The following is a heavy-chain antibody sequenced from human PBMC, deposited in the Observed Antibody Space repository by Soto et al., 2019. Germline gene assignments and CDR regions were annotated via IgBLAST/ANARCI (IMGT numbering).Heavy chain of an antibody. CDR2: ISSSGDTI. J-gene: IGHJ3*01. CDR1: GFTFSDYY. Sequence: QVQLVESGGGLVKPGGSLRLSCAASGFTFSDYYMSWIRQAPGKGLEWVAYISSSGDTIFYAGSVKGRFTISRDNAKNSLYLQLNSLRVEDTAMYYCARDRYCSSASCQGSVFPFDVWGQGTMVTVSS. CDR3: ARDRYCSSASCQGSVFPFDV. V-gene: IGHV3-11*01. D-gene: IGHD2-2*01.